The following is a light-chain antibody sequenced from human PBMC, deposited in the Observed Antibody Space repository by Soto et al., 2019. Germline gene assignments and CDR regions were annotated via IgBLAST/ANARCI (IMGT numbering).Light chain of an antibody. V-gene: IGLV2-18*02. CDR3: NSYTGSSTYV. J-gene: IGLJ1*01. Sequence: SLLAQPPSVTGSPGHSVAISCTGTSSDVGSYNRVSWYQQPPGAAPKLMIYEVSNRPSGVPDRFSGSKSGNTASLTISGLQAEDEADYYCNSYTGSSTYVFGTGTKVTVL. CDR1: SSDVGSYNR. CDR2: EVS.